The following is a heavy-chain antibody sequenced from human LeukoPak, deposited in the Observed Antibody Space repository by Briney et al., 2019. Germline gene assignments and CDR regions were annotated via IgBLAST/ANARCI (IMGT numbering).Heavy chain of an antibody. CDR2: ISSSSGSK. V-gene: IGHV3-21*01. J-gene: IGHJ4*02. D-gene: IGHD2-21*02. CDR3: VRGDRRDF. Sequence: GGSLRLSCAASRFSFNTDTMTWVRQAPGKGLEWLSSISSSSGSKYYADSVRGRFIISRDNAKKSLYLQMNSLRAEGTAVYYCVRGDRRDFWGQGTLVTVSS. CDR1: RFSFNTDT.